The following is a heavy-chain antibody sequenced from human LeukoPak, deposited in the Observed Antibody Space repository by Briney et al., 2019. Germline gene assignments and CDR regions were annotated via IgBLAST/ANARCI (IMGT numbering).Heavy chain of an antibody. Sequence: PGGSLRLSCAASGFTFSTSDMSWVRQAPGQGLEWISYISSGSGNSHYADSVKGRFTISRDNAKNSLYLQLNSLRVEDTAVYYCARAGRVIYFDSWGQGTLVTVSS. CDR3: ARAGRVIYFDS. D-gene: IGHD2-21*01. V-gene: IGHV3-48*01. J-gene: IGHJ4*02. CDR2: ISSGSGNS. CDR1: GFTFSTSD.